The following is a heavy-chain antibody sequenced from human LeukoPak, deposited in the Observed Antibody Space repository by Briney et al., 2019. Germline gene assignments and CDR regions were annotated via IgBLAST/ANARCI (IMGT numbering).Heavy chain of an antibody. D-gene: IGHD6-19*01. J-gene: IGHJ4*02. CDR2: IKSKTDGGTT. CDR3: TTVQAVAGRAFDY. V-gene: IGHV3-15*01. CDR1: GSTFSNAW. Sequence: GGSLRLPCAASGSTFSNAWMSWVRQAPGKGLEWVGRIKSKTDGGTTDYAAPVKGRFTISRDDSKNTLYLQMNSLKTEDTAVYYCTTVQAVAGRAFDYWGQGTLVTVSS.